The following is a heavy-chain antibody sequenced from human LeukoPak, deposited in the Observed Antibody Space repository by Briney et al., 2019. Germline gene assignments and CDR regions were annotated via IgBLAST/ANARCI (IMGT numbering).Heavy chain of an antibody. CDR3: ARDSRYCSGGSCSTSKTYNWFDP. Sequence: ASVKVSCKASGYTFTSYYMHWVRQAPGQGLEWMGWINPNSGGTNYAQKFQGRVTMTRDTSISTAYMELSRLRSDDTAVYYCARDSRYCSGGSCSTSKTYNWFDPWGQGTLVTVSS. CDR1: GYTFTSYY. CDR2: INPNSGGT. V-gene: IGHV1-2*02. D-gene: IGHD2-15*01. J-gene: IGHJ5*02.